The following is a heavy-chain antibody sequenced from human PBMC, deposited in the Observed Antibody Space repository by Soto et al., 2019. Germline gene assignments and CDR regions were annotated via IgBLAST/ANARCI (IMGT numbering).Heavy chain of an antibody. CDR1: GFTFSDYY. CDR2: ISSSGSTI. Sequence: GGSLRLSCAASGFTFSDYYMSWIRQAPGKGLEWVSYISSSGSTIYYADSVKGRFTISRDNAKNSLYLQMNSLRAEDTAVYYCARVDGAIVVVPAAIHFDYWGQGTLVTV. CDR3: ARVDGAIVVVPAAIHFDY. V-gene: IGHV3-11*01. J-gene: IGHJ4*02. D-gene: IGHD2-2*01.